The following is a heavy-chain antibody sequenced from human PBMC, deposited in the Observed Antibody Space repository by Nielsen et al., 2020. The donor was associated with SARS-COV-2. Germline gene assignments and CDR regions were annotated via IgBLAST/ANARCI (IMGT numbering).Heavy chain of an antibody. V-gene: IGHV3-30*03. CDR1: GFTFSSYG. CDR2: ISYDGSNK. Sequence: GGSLRLSCAASGFTFSSYGMHWVRQAPGKGLEWVAVISYDGSNKYYADSVKGRFTISRDNAKNTLYLQMNSLRAEDTAVYYCAILMYYWGQGTLVTVSS. CDR3: AILMYY. J-gene: IGHJ4*02.